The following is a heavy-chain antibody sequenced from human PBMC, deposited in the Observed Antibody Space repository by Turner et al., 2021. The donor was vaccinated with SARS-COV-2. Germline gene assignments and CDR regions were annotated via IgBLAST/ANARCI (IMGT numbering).Heavy chain of an antibody. J-gene: IGHJ6*02. Sequence: QVQLVESGGGVVLPGRSLRLSCAASRLCFVSHAMHWVRQAPGKGLEWVAVIWYDGSQKYHAASVRGRFTISRDNSRNTLYLQMDSLRVEDTGVYYCARHGAANGNYYYHGLDVWGRGTTVTVSS. D-gene: IGHD6-13*01. CDR1: RLCFVSHA. CDR3: ARHGAANGNYYYHGLDV. V-gene: IGHV3-33*03. CDR2: IWYDGSQK.